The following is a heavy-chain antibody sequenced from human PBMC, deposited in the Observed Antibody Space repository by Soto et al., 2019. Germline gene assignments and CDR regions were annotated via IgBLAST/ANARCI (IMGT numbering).Heavy chain of an antibody. D-gene: IGHD6-13*01. J-gene: IGHJ6*02. Sequence: GESLKISCKGSGYSFTSYCIGWVRQMPGKGLEWMGIIYPGDSDTRYSPSFQGQVTISADKSISTAYLQWSSLKASDTAMYYCARTAAAGKYYYGVDVWGQGTTVTVSS. CDR2: IYPGDSDT. CDR3: ARTAAAGKYYYGVDV. V-gene: IGHV5-51*01. CDR1: GYSFTSYC.